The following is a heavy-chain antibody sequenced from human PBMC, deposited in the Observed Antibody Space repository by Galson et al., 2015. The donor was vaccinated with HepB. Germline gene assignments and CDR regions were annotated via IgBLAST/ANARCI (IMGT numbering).Heavy chain of an antibody. Sequence: SVKVSCKASGYTFTSYYMHWVRQAPGQGLEWMGIINPSGGSTSYAQKFQGRVTMTRDTSTSTVYMELSSLRSEDTAVYYCARDLGLDPPPDVLLWFGEFPHYYGMDVWGQGTTVTVSS. CDR2: INPSGGST. CDR3: ARDLGLDPPPDVLLWFGEFPHYYGMDV. CDR1: GYTFTSYY. V-gene: IGHV1-46*01. J-gene: IGHJ6*02. D-gene: IGHD3-10*01.